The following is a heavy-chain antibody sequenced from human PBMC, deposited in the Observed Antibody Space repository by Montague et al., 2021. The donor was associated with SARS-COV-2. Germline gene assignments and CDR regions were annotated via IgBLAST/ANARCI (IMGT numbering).Heavy chain of an antibody. Sequence: SLRLSCAASGFTFSSYAMSWVRQAPGKGLEWVSVIYSGGSSTKYGDSVKGRFTISRDNSRNTLFLQMNSLRAEDTAIYCCAKDVVSGYLGALDYWGQGSLVTVSS. D-gene: IGHD3-10*01. CDR1: GFTFSSYA. CDR2: IYSGGSST. CDR3: AKDVVSGYLGALDY. V-gene: IGHV3-23*03. J-gene: IGHJ4*02.